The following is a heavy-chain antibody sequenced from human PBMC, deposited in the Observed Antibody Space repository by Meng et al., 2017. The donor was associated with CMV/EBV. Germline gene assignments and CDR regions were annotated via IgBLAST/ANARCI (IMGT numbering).Heavy chain of an antibody. Sequence: RPQLQELRPGVVKPSVTCTLTCTVSGGSISSSSYYGGWIRQPQGKGLEWIGSIYYSGSTYYNPSLKSRVTISVDTSKNQFSLKLSSVTAADTAVYYWASIVGAQDYWGQGTLVTVSS. D-gene: IGHD1-26*01. CDR3: ASIVGAQDY. J-gene: IGHJ4*02. CDR2: IYYSGST. V-gene: IGHV4-39*06. CDR1: GGSISSSSYY.